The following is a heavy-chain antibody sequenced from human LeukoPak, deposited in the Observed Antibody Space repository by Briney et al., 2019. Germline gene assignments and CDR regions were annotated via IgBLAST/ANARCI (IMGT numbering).Heavy chain of an antibody. Sequence: GRSLRLSCAASGFTFSSYGMHWVRQAPGKGLEWVAVISYDGSNKYYADSVEGRFTISRDNSKNTLYLQMNSLRAEDTAVYYCAKATWIQLWLSFDYWGQGTLVTVSS. CDR3: AKATWIQLWLSFDY. CDR1: GFTFSSYG. D-gene: IGHD5-18*01. V-gene: IGHV3-30*18. CDR2: ISYDGSNK. J-gene: IGHJ4*02.